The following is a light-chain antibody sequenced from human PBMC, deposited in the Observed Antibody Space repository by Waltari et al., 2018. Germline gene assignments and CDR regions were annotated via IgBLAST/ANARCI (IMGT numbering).Light chain of an antibody. J-gene: IGLJ3*02. CDR1: SITIRDYKL. V-gene: IGLV2-23*02. CDR3: CSYSTSGSWM. Sequence: QSALTPPASVSGSPGQSNTIPCTGPSITIRDYKLVSCFQHHPGKVPQLVMYYVTKRPSGISDRFSGSKSGNTASLTISTLQADDEADYYCCSYSTSGSWMFGGGTKVTVL. CDR2: YVT.